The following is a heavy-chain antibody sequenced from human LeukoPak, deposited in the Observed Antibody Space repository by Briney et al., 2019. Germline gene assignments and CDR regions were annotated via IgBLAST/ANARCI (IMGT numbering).Heavy chain of an antibody. V-gene: IGHV3-23*01. CDR3: AKCERLDWLPIDY. D-gene: IGHD3-9*01. CDR2: ISGGGGST. J-gene: IGHJ4*02. CDR1: GFTFIKAL. Sequence: GGSLRLSCAASGFTFIKALMTWVRQAPGRGREWVSGISGGGGSTYYADLVKGRFHIYRDNSKNSVYMQMNSLRAEDTAVYYCAKCERLDWLPIDYWGQGTLVTVSS.